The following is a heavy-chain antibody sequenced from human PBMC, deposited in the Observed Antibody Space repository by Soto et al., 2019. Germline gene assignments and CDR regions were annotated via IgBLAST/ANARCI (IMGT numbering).Heavy chain of an antibody. CDR3: ATLGGYSSWFDP. V-gene: IGHV3-30*03. J-gene: IGHJ5*02. CDR2: ISYDGSNK. D-gene: IGHD2-21*01. Sequence: PGGSLRLSCAASGFTFSSYGMHWVRQAPGKGLERVAVISYDGSNKYYADSVKGRFTISRDNSKNTLYLQMNSLRAEDTAVYYCATLGGYSSWFDPWGQGTLVTVSS. CDR1: GFTFSSYG.